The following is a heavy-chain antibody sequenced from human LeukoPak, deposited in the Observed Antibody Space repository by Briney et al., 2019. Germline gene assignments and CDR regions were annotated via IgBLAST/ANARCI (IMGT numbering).Heavy chain of an antibody. Sequence: ASVKVSCKASGYTFTTYGISWVRQAPGQGLEWMGWISAYNGNTDYAQKLQGRVTMTTDTSTSTAYMELRSLRSDDTAVYYCARGSLVRSSPIGDYWGQGTLVTVSA. V-gene: IGHV1-18*01. J-gene: IGHJ4*02. D-gene: IGHD6-13*01. CDR2: ISAYNGNT. CDR1: GYTFTTYG. CDR3: ARGSLVRSSPIGDY.